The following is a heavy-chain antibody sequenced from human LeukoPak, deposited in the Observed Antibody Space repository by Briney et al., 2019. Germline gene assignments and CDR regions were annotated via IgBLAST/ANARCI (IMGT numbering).Heavy chain of an antibody. CDR3: ARDLAYYDSSGYFDY. Sequence: SETLSLTCAVYGGSFSGYYWSWIRQPPGKGLEWIGEINHSGSTYYNPSLKSRVTISVDTSKNQFSLKLSSVTAADTAVYYCARDLAYYDSSGYFDYWGQGTLVTVSS. D-gene: IGHD3-22*01. V-gene: IGHV4-34*09. CDR1: GGSFSGYY. CDR2: INHSGST. J-gene: IGHJ4*02.